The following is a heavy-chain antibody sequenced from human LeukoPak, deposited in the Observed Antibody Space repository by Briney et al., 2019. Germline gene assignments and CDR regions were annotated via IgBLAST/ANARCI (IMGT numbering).Heavy chain of an antibody. CDR3: ARGTQWPY. V-gene: IGHV3-48*01. CDR1: GFTFSNYN. J-gene: IGHJ4*02. CDR2: ISSSSTNT. D-gene: IGHD6-19*01. Sequence: GGSLRLSCAASGFTFSNYNMNWVRQAPGKGLEWVSHISSSSTNTNYAESVKGRFTISRDNAKNSLYLQMNCLRAEDTAVYYCARGTQWPYWGQGTLVTVSS.